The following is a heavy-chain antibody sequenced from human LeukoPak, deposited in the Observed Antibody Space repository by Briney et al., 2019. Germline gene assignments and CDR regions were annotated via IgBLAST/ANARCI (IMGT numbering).Heavy chain of an antibody. CDR1: GFTFSSYW. J-gene: IGHJ4*02. CDR3: AKWELYSGFYYIDY. D-gene: IGHD1-26*01. Sequence: GGSLRLSCAASGFTFSSYWMTWVRQGPGKGLEWVANIKPDGSLVYYVDSVKGRFTISRDNAKNSLYLQMNSLRAEDTAVYYCAKWELYSGFYYIDYWGQGTLATVSS. CDR2: IKPDGSLV. V-gene: IGHV3-7*01.